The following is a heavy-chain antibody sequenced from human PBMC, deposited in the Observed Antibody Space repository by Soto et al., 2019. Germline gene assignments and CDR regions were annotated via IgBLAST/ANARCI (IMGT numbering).Heavy chain of an antibody. CDR2: ISEDSRTT. Sequence: QAGGSLRLSCAASGFTFTHNGMTWVRQAPGKGLEWVAIISEDSRTTFYADSVKGRFSVSRDNSKNTLYLQMNSLRAEDTAVYYCVKDNNWDVPGWGQGTLVTVSS. V-gene: IGHV3-23*01. CDR3: VKDNNWDVPG. CDR1: GFTFTHNG. J-gene: IGHJ4*02. D-gene: IGHD1-26*01.